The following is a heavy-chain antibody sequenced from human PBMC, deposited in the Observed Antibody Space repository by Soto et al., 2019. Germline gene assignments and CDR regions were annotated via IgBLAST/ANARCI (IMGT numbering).Heavy chain of an antibody. CDR1: GGSISSSSYY. J-gene: IGHJ5*02. V-gene: IGHV4-39*01. D-gene: IGHD3-3*02. CDR3: ARLPHFWSGYLVWWFDP. CDR2: IYYSGST. Sequence: PSETLSLTCTVSGGSISSSSYYWGWIRQPPGKGLEWIGSIYYSGSTYYNPSLKSRVTISVDTSKNQFSLKLSSVTAADTAVYYCARLPHFWSGYLVWWFDPWGQGTLVTVS.